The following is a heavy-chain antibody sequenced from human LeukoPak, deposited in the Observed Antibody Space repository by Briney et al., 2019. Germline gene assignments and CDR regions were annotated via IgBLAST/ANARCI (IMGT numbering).Heavy chain of an antibody. CDR1: GYTFTSYD. D-gene: IGHD5-18*01. J-gene: IGHJ5*02. Sequence: ASVKVSCKASGYTFTSYDINWVRQATGQGLEWMGWMNPNSGNTGYAQKLQGRVTMTRKTSISTAYMELSSLRSEDTAVYYCARVDTAMVISVAWGQGTLVTVSS. CDR3: ARVDTAMVISVA. V-gene: IGHV1-8*01. CDR2: MNPNSGNT.